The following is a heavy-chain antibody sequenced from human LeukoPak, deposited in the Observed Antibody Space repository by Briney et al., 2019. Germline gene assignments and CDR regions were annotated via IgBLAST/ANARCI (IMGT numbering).Heavy chain of an antibody. Sequence: GGSLRLSCAASGFTFSSYGMHWVRQAPGKGLEWVAVISYDGSNKYYADSVKGRFTISRDNSKNTLYLQMNSLRAEDTAVYYCAKTTGITGWFDPWGQGTLVTVSS. CDR3: AKTTGITGWFDP. CDR1: GFTFSSYG. J-gene: IGHJ5*02. D-gene: IGHD1-14*01. CDR2: ISYDGSNK. V-gene: IGHV3-30*18.